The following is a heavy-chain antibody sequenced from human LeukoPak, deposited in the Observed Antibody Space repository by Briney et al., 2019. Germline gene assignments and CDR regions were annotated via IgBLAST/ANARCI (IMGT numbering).Heavy chain of an antibody. D-gene: IGHD3-22*01. CDR2: IYYSGST. V-gene: IGHV4-59*01. J-gene: IGHJ4*02. CDR1: GGSISSYY. Sequence: SETLSLTCTVSGGSISSYYWSWIRQPPGKGLEWIGYIYYSGSTNYNPSLKSRVTISVETSKNQFSLKLSSVTAADTAVYYCARLYYYDSSGYYFDYWGQGTLVTVSS. CDR3: ARLYYYDSSGYYFDY.